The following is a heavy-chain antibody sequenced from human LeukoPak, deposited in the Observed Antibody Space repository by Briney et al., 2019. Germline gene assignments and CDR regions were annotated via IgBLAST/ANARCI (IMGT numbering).Heavy chain of an antibody. J-gene: IGHJ4*02. CDR1: GFTFSSYG. CDR3: AKLNRSPYSSGWYFGRDFDY. V-gene: IGHV3-23*01. Sequence: PGGSLRLSCAASGFTFSSYGMSWVRQAPGKGLEWVSGISGSGGSTYYADSVKGRFTISRDNSKNTLYLQMNSLRVEDTAVYYCAKLNRSPYSSGWYFGRDFDYWGQGTLVTVSS. D-gene: IGHD6-19*01. CDR2: ISGSGGST.